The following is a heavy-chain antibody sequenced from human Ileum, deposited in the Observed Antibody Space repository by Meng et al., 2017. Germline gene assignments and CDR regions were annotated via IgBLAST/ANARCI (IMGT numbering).Heavy chain of an antibody. D-gene: IGHD3-10*01. CDR1: GFTFSSYW. CDR3: ARYRSGSSDY. J-gene: IGHJ4*02. Sequence: GESLKISCAASGFTFSSYWMSWVRQAPGKGLEWVAVIWYDGSKTYYADSVKGRFSISRDNSKNTLYLQMNSLRAEDTAVYYCARYRSGSSDYWGPGTLVTVSS. CDR2: IWYDGSKT. V-gene: IGHV3-33*08.